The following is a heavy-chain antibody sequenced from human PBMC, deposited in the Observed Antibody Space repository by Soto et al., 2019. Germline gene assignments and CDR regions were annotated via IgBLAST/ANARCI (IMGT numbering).Heavy chain of an antibody. D-gene: IGHD3-22*01. CDR2: INHSGST. CDR3: ARGLYYYDSMLGY. CDR1: DGSFSGYF. V-gene: IGHV4-34*01. J-gene: IGHJ4*02. Sequence: SETLSLTCAGYDGSFSGYFWSWIRQSPGKGLEWIGEINHSGSTNYNPSLKSRITISVDTSKKEFSLKLSSVTAADTAVYYCARGLYYYDSMLGYWGQGTPVTVSS.